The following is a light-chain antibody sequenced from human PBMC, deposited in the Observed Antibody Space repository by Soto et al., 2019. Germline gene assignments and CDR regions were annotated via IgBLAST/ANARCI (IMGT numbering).Light chain of an antibody. CDR3: QQSYSSPWT. CDR2: SAS. Sequence: DIQMTQSPSSLSASVGDEVTIACRASRNIYSYLNWYQQKPGKAPKLLMYSASTLQSGVPSRFSGSGSGTDFTLSISSLQPEDSGTYYCQQSYSSPWTLGQGTKVDIK. V-gene: IGKV1-39*01. CDR1: RNIYSY. J-gene: IGKJ1*01.